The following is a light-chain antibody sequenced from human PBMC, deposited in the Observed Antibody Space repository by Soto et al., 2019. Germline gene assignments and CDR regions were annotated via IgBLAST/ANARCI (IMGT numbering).Light chain of an antibody. CDR3: QQYNSYPYT. V-gene: IGKV1-5*03. CDR2: KAS. Sequence: DIQMTQSPSTLSASVGDRVIITCRASESISGWLAWYQQKPGRAPNLLIYKASSLASGVASRFSGSGSGTEFTLTISSLQFDDFATYYCQQYNSYPYTFGQGTKLEIK. CDR1: ESISGW. J-gene: IGKJ2*01.